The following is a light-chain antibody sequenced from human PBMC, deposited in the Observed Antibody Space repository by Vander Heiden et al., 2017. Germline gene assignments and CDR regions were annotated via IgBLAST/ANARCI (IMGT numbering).Light chain of an antibody. Sequence: QSALTQPASVSGSPGQSITISCTGTSSDVGSYDYVSWYQQNPGKAPKLMIYDVSNRPSGVSNRFSGSKSGNTASLTISGLQAEDEADHYCSSYTTSSTWVFGGGTKLTVL. J-gene: IGLJ3*02. CDR2: DVS. CDR3: SSYTTSSTWV. V-gene: IGLV2-14*03. CDR1: SSDVGSYDY.